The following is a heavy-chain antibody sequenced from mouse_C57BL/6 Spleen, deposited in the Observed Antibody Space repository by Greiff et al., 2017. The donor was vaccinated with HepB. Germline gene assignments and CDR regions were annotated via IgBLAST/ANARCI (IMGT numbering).Heavy chain of an antibody. Sequence: QVQLQQSGAELVRPGSSVKLSCKASGYTFTSYWMDWVKQRPGQGLEWIGNIYPSDSETHYNQKFKDKATLTVDKSSSTAYMQLSSLTSEDSAVYYCARHYGSSDWYFDVWGTGTTVTVSS. J-gene: IGHJ1*03. D-gene: IGHD1-1*01. CDR2: IYPSDSET. CDR1: GYTFTSYW. CDR3: ARHYGSSDWYFDV. V-gene: IGHV1-61*01.